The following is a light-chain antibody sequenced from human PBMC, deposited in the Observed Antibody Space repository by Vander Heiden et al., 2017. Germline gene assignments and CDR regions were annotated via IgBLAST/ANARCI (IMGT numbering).Light chain of an antibody. Sequence: ELVLTLSPATLSLSPGERATLSCRASQSISADLAWYQQKPGKAPRLLIYDASNRATGIPARFSGSGSGTGFTLTISNLEPEDFAVYYCQQRNSWPRTFGQGTKVEI. J-gene: IGKJ2*01. CDR1: QSISAD. V-gene: IGKV3-11*01. CDR3: QQRNSWPRT. CDR2: DAS.